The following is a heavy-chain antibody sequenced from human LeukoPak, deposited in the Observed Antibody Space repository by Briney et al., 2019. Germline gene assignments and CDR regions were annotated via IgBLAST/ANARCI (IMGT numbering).Heavy chain of an antibody. J-gene: IGHJ4*02. Sequence: SETLSLTCTVSGGSISSYYWTWIRQPPGKGLEWIAYIYYRGSTNYNPSLKSRVTISVDTSKNQFSLKLSSVTAADTAVYYCARRTTGTGPFDYWGQGTLVTVSS. D-gene: IGHD1-1*01. CDR3: ARRTTGTGPFDY. V-gene: IGHV4-59*08. CDR1: GGSISSYY. CDR2: IYYRGST.